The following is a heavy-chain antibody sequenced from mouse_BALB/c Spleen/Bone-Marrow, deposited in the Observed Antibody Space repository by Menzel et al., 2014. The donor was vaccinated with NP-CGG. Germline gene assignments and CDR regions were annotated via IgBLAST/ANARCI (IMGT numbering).Heavy chain of an antibody. J-gene: IGHJ4*01. Sequence: VQLKQSGPELVKPGASVRMSCKASGYTFTSYVIHWVKQKPGQGLDWIGYINPYNDGTKYNEKFKGEATLTSDKSSSTAYMELSSLTSEDSAVYYCARWRYPYAMDYWGQGTSVTVSS. D-gene: IGHD2-12*01. V-gene: IGHV1-14*01. CDR1: GYTFTSYV. CDR2: INPYNDGT. CDR3: ARWRYPYAMDY.